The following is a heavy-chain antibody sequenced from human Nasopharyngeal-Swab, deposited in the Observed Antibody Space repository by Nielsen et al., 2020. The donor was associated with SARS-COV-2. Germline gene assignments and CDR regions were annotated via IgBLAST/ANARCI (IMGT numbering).Heavy chain of an antibody. V-gene: IGHV4-30-4*01. Sequence: WIRQPPGKGLEWIGYIYYSGSTYYNPSLKSRVTISVDESKNQFSLKLSSVTAADTAVYYCARGKTGILEWLLPDEMSYGMDVWGQGTTVTVSS. D-gene: IGHD3-3*01. CDR3: ARGKTGILEWLLPDEMSYGMDV. CDR2: IYYSGST. J-gene: IGHJ6*02.